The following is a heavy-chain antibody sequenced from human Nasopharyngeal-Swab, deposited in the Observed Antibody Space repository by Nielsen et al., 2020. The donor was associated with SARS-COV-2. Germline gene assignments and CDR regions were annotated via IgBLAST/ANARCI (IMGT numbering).Heavy chain of an antibody. J-gene: IGHJ6*02. CDR2: ISVYNGDT. Sequence: ASVKVSCKASGYTLSNYGISWVRQTPGQGLEWMGWISVYNGDTNYAQKFQGRVTMTVDTSTSTAYMELRSLRPDDTAVYFCAREIFSGYCSGTRCYGVIYYGMDVWDQGTTVTVSS. D-gene: IGHD2-15*01. CDR3: AREIFSGYCSGTRCYGVIYYGMDV. CDR1: GYTLSNYG. V-gene: IGHV1-18*01.